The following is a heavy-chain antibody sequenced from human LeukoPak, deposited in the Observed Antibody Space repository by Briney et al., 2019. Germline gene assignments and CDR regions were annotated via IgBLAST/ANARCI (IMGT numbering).Heavy chain of an antibody. V-gene: IGHV4-4*07. CDR2: IYTSGST. D-gene: IGHD3-22*01. Sequence: SETLSLTCTVSGGSISSYYWSWIRQPAGKGLEWIGRIYTSGSTNYNPSLKSRVTMSVDTSKNQFSLKLSSVTAADTAVYYCARAYYYDSSGYILGYYMDVWGKGTTVTISS. CDR3: ARAYYYDSSGYILGYYMDV. J-gene: IGHJ6*03. CDR1: GGSISSYY.